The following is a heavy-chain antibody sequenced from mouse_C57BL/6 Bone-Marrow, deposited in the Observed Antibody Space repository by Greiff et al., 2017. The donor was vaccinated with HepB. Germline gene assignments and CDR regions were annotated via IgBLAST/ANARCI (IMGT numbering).Heavy chain of an antibody. D-gene: IGHD1-1*01. CDR3: SRDYGSSYEWFAD. J-gene: IGHJ3*01. CDR1: GFTFSNYR. Sequence: VHLVETGGGLVRPGNSLELSCVTSGFTFSNYRMHWLRQPPGKRLEWIAVITVKSDNYGANYAESVKGRFAISRDDSKSSVYLEMNRLREEDTASYCCSRDYGSSYEWFADWGQGTLVTVSA. CDR2: ITVKSDNYGA. V-gene: IGHV13-2*01.